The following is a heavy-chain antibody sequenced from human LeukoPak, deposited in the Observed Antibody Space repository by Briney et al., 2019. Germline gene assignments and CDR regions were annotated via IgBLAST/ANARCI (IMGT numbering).Heavy chain of an antibody. D-gene: IGHD1-7*01. J-gene: IGHJ6*03. CDR1: GFTFNTYG. V-gene: IGHV3-48*01. CDR2: ISSSTSTI. Sequence: PGGSLRLSCAASGFTFNTYGMIWVRQAPGKGLEWVSYISSSTSTITYADSVRGRFTISRDNAKNSLYLQMNSLRAEDTAVYYCAKRRGLELLYYYYMDVWGKGTTVTVSS. CDR3: AKRRGLELLYYYYMDV.